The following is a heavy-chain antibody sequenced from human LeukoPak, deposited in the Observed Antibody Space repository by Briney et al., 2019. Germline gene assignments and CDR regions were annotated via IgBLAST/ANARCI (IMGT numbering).Heavy chain of an antibody. CDR1: GFTFDTAW. V-gene: IGHV3-15*01. D-gene: IGHD5-12*01. CDR3: STPSGAPTTLSPSFGA. CDR2: IKSETDGGTT. J-gene: IGHJ5*02. Sequence: GGSLRLSCAASGFTFDTAWMTWVRQAPGKGLEWVGRIKSETDGGTTDYAAPVKGRFTISRDDSRNTLYLQMNSLKTEDTAVYYCSTPSGAPTTLSPSFGAWGQGALVTVSS.